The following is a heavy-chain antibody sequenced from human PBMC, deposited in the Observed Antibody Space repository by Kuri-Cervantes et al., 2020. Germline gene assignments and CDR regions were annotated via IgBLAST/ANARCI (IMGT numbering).Heavy chain of an antibody. V-gene: IGHV4-59*12. J-gene: IGHJ4*02. CDR1: GGSISSYY. CDR3: ARVKISGSYQRGYYFDY. D-gene: IGHD1-26*01. CDR2: IYYSGSI. Sequence: GSLRLSCTVSGGSISSYYWSWIRQPPGKGLEWIGYIYYSGSINYNPSLKSRVTISVDTSKNQFSLKLSSVTAVDTAVYYCARVKISGSYQRGYYFDYWGQGTLVTVSS.